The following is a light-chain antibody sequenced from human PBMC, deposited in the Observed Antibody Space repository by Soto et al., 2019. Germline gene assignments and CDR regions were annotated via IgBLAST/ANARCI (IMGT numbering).Light chain of an antibody. J-gene: IGKJ2*01. CDR3: QQSLQYETFGDET. Sequence: DIQMTQSPSSLSASVGDRVTITCRASQSISSYLNWYQQKPGKAPKLLIYAASSLQSGVPSRFSGSGSGTDFTLTISSLQPEDFATYYCQQSLQYETFGDETFGQGTKLEIK. V-gene: IGKV1-39*01. CDR2: AAS. CDR1: QSISSY.